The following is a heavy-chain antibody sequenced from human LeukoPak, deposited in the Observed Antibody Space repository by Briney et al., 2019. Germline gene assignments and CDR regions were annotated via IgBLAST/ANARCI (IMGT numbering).Heavy chain of an antibody. V-gene: IGHV1-24*01. CDR2: FDPEDVET. CDR1: GYTFTDLS. CDR3: ATDFYRGRQFDY. D-gene: IGHD2/OR15-2a*01. Sequence: ASVKVSCKVSGYTFTDLSMNWVRQAPGKGLEWMGGFDPEDVETIYAQKFQGRVTMTEDTSTATAYMELSSLGPDDTAVYYCATDFYRGRQFDYWGQGTLVTVSS. J-gene: IGHJ4*02.